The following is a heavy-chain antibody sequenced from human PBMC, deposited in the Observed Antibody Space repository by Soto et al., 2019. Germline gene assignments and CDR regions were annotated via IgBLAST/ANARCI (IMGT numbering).Heavy chain of an antibody. CDR1: GGTFISYA. V-gene: IGHV1-69*01. D-gene: IGHD6-13*01. J-gene: IGHJ6*02. CDR2: IIPIFGTA. CDR3: ARISDSSSWYPSYYYYGMDV. Sequence: QVQLVQSGAEVKKPGSSVKVSCKASGGTFISYAISWVRQAPGQGIEWMGGIIPIFGTANYAQKFQGRVTITADESTSTAYMELSSLRSEDTAVYYCARISDSSSWYPSYYYYGMDVWGQGTTVTVSS.